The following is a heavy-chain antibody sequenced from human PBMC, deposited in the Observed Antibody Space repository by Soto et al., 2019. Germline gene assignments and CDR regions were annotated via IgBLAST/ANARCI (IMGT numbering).Heavy chain of an antibody. CDR3: ARQWLDSYYFDY. CDR1: GFTFSHSA. CDR2: IVVGSGNT. J-gene: IGHJ4*02. Sequence: ASVKVSCKASGFTFSHSAMQWVRQARGQSLEWIGWIVVGSGNTNYAQKFQERVTISWDMSTNTAYMELSSLRAEDMAVYYCARQWLDSYYFDYWGQGTLVTVSS. V-gene: IGHV1-58*02. D-gene: IGHD6-19*01.